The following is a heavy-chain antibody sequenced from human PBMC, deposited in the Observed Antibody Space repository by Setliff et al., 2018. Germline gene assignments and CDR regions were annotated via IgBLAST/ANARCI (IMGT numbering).Heavy chain of an antibody. CDR2: ISGSGGST. V-gene: IGHV3-23*01. CDR3: AKRDYYDSSGYLLPYMDV. CDR1: GFTFSSYA. J-gene: IGHJ6*03. Sequence: PGGSLRLSCAASGFTFSSYAMGWVRQAPGKGLEWVSAISGSGGSTYYADSVKGRFTISRDNSKNTLYLQMNSLRAEDTAVYYCAKRDYYDSSGYLLPYMDVWGKGTTVTVSS. D-gene: IGHD3-22*01.